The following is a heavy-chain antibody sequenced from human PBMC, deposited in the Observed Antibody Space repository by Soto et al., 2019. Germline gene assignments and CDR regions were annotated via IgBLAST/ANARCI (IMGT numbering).Heavy chain of an antibody. J-gene: IGHJ4*02. CDR2: ISWDGGST. Sequence: GGSLRLSCAASGFTFDDYTMHWVSQAPGKGLEWVSLISWDGGSTYYADSVKGRFTISRDNSKNPLYLQMNSLRTEDTALYYCAKDAGVYDSSGYLDYWGQGTLVTVSS. CDR1: GFTFDDYT. V-gene: IGHV3-43*01. D-gene: IGHD3-22*01. CDR3: AKDAGVYDSSGYLDY.